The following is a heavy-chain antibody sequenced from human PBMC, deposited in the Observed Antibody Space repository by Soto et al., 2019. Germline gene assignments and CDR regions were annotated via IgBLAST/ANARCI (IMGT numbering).Heavy chain of an antibody. CDR1: GFTFSSYG. CDR2: ISYDGSNK. V-gene: IGHV3-30*18. J-gene: IGHJ4*02. CDR3: AKDLGPHGMYYFDY. Sequence: GGSLRLSCAASGFTFSSYGMHWVRQAPGKGLEWVAVISYDGSNKYYADSVKGRFTISRDNSKNTLYLQMNSLRAEDTAVYYCAKDLGPHGMYYFDYWGQGTLVTVSS. D-gene: IGHD1-1*01.